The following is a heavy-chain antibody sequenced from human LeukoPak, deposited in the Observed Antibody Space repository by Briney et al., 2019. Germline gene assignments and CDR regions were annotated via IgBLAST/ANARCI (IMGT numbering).Heavy chain of an antibody. V-gene: IGHV4-59*01. D-gene: IGHD3-22*01. J-gene: IGHJ5*02. CDR3: ARELIRNWFDP. Sequence: SETLSLTCTVSGGSISSYYWSWIRQPAGKGLEWIGYIYYSGSTNYNPSLKSRVTISVDTSKNQFSLKLSSVTAADTAVYYCARELIRNWFDPWGQGTLVTVSS. CDR2: IYYSGST. CDR1: GGSISSYY.